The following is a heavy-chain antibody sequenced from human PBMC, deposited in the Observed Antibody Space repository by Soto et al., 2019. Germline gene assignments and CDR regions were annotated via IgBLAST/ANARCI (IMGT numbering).Heavy chain of an antibody. CDR3: ARWRQEYCSGSSCSRNDTTYGMDV. D-gene: IGHD2-15*01. CDR2: INPKSGGT. J-gene: IGHJ6*02. V-gene: IGHV1-2*02. CDR1: GYTFTDHY. Sequence: ASVKVSCKSSGYTFTDHYIHWVRQAPGPGLEWMGWINPKSGGTNYAQKFQGRVTMTRDTSISTAYLDLSGLRSNDTAMYFCARWRQEYCSGSSCSRNDTTYGMDVWGQGTPVTVSS.